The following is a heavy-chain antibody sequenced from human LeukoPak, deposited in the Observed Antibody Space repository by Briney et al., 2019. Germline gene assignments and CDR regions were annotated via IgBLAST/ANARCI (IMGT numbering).Heavy chain of an antibody. D-gene: IGHD3-22*01. CDR1: GFTFSSYW. J-gene: IGHJ4*02. CDR3: ASYNYYDSSGQIDY. CDR2: IKQDGSEK. V-gene: IGHV3-7*01. Sequence: GGSLRLSCAASGFTFSSYWMSWVRQAPGKGLEWVVNIKQDGSEKYYVDSVKGRFTISRDNAKNSLYPQMNSLRAEDTAVYYCASYNYYDSSGQIDYWGQGTLVTVSS.